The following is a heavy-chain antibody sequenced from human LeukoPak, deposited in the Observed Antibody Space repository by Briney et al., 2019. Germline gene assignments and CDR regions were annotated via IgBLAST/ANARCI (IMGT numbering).Heavy chain of an antibody. D-gene: IGHD2-2*03. J-gene: IGHJ4*02. CDR3: ATGYCSSTNCRIDY. V-gene: IGHV1-18*01. CDR2: ISGYNGNT. Sequence: ASVKVSCKTSGYNFNIYGISWVRQAPGQGLEWMGWISGYNGNTNSAPKLQGRVTMTTDTSTSTAYMELRSLRSDDTAVYYCATGYCSSTNCRIDYWGQGTLVSVSS. CDR1: GYNFNIYG.